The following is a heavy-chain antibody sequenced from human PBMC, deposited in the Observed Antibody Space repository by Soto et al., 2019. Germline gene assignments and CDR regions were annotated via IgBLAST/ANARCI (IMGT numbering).Heavy chain of an antibody. J-gene: IGHJ4*02. CDR3: ARGEWLAHFDY. CDR2: IYYSGST. Sequence: PSETLSLTCTVSGGSISSGDYYWSWIRQPPGKGLEWIGYIYYSGSTYYNPSLKSRVTISVDTSKNQFSLKLSSVTAADTAVYYCARGEWLAHFDYWGQGTLVTVSS. D-gene: IGHD6-19*01. V-gene: IGHV4-30-4*01. CDR1: GGSISSGDYY.